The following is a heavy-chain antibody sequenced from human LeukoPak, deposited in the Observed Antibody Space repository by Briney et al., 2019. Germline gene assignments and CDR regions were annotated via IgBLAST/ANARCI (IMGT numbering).Heavy chain of an antibody. CDR2: LYPGGDSDA. V-gene: IGHV5-51*01. J-gene: IGHJ4*02. CDR3: ATSTGGAYFHY. Sequence: GESLKISCKGSGYSFTNYWIAWVRPMPGKGLEFMGMLYPGGDSDASYGPSFQGQVTISADKSITTAYLQWSSLKASDTATYYCATSTGGAYFHYWGQGTLVTVSS. CDR1: GYSFTNYW. D-gene: IGHD3-16*01.